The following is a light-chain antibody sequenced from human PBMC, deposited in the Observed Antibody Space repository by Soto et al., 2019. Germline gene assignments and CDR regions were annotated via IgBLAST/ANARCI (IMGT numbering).Light chain of an antibody. Sequence: QSALTQPASMSGSPGQSITISCTGTSSDIGRYNFVSWYQHHPGKAPKLFIYEATKRPSGVSYRFSGSKSGNTASLTISGLQAEDEADYYCTSYTITSPYVFGTGTKVTVL. CDR1: SSDIGRYNF. J-gene: IGLJ1*01. CDR2: EAT. V-gene: IGLV2-14*01. CDR3: TSYTITSPYV.